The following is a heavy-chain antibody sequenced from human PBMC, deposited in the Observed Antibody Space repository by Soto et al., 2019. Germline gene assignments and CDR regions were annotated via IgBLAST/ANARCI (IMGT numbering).Heavy chain of an antibody. CDR2: ISGSGGST. J-gene: IGHJ4*02. CDR3: AKDPRKDFWSGYYRGWGYWGLLFDY. V-gene: IGHV3-23*01. Sequence: GGSLRLSCAASGFTFSSYAMSWVRQAPGKGLEWVSAISGSGGSTYYADSVKGRFTISRDNSKNTLYLQMNSLRAEDTTVYYCAKDPRKDFWSGYYRGWGYWGLLFDYWGQGTLVTVSS. D-gene: IGHD3-3*01. CDR1: GFTFSSYA.